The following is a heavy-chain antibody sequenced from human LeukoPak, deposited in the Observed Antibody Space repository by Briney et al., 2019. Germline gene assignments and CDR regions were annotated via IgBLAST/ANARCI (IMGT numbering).Heavy chain of an antibody. V-gene: IGHV3-49*04. CDR1: GFSFDEFD. CDR3: SGRGTAARRGKDY. Sequence: PGGSLRLSCRASGFSFDEFDMSWVRQAPGKGLEWVSSIRSEAYDGTRDYAASVEGRFTISRDDSRNIAYLQMNSLKIEDSGLYYCSGRGTAARRGKDYWGQGTLVTVS. CDR2: IRSEAYDGTR. J-gene: IGHJ4*02. D-gene: IGHD6-6*01.